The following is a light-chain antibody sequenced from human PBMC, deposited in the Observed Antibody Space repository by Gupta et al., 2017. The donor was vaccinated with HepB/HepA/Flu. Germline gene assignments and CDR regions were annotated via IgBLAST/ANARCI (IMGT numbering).Light chain of an antibody. CDR1: TGAVTSGYY. CDR2: STN. J-gene: IGLJ3*02. Sequence: QTVVTPEPSLTVSPGGTVTLTCASSTGAVTSGYYPNWFQQKPGQAPRARIYSTNNKHSWTPARFSGSLLAGKAALTLSGVQPEDESEYYCLHYNGRAWVFGGGTKLTVL. CDR3: LHYNGRAWV. V-gene: IGLV7-43*01.